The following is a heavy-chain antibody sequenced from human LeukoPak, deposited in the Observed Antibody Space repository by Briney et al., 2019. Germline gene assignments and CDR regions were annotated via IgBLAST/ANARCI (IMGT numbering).Heavy chain of an antibody. D-gene: IGHD3-10*01. CDR1: GGTFSSYA. V-gene: IGHV1-69*05. CDR2: IIPIFGTA. J-gene: IGHJ4*02. CDR3: ARGTDYYGSGSYTFDH. Sequence: GASVKVSCKASGGTFSSYAISWVRQAPGQGLEWMGRIIPIFGTANYAQKFQGRVTITTDESTSTAYMELSSLRSEDTAVYYCARGTDYYGSGSYTFDHWGQGTLVTVSS.